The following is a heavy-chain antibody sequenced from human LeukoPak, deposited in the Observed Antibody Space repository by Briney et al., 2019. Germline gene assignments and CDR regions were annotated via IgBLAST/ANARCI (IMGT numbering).Heavy chain of an antibody. CDR1: GGSSSSYY. CDR3: ARSSVDTAMATWS. CDR2: IYYSGST. J-gene: IGHJ5*02. D-gene: IGHD5-18*01. Sequence: SETLSLTCTVSGGSSSSYYWSWIRHPPGKGLEWIGYIYYSGSTNYNPSLKSRVTISVDTSKNQFSLKLSSVTAADTAVYYCARSSVDTAMATWSWGQGTLVTVSS. V-gene: IGHV4-59*01.